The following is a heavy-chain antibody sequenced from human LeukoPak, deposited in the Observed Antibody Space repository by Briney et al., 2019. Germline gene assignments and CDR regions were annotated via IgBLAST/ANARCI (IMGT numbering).Heavy chain of an antibody. V-gene: IGHV3-21*01. CDR2: ISSSSYI. CDR1: GFTFSSYS. D-gene: IGHD6-19*01. J-gene: IGHJ3*02. Sequence: PGGSLRLSCAASGFTFSSYSMNWVRQAPGKGLEWVSSISSSSYIYYADSVKGRFTISRDNAKNSLYLQMNSLRAEDTAVYYCARCIYNGWYENDAFDIWGQGTMVTVSS. CDR3: ARCIYNGWYENDAFDI.